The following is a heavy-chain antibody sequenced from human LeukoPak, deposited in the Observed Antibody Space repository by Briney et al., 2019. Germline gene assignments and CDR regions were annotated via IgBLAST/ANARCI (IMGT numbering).Heavy chain of an antibody. CDR2: TYYRSAWYT. Sequence: SQTLSLTCDISGDSVSIDSATWTWIRQSPSRGLEWLGRTYYRSAWYTDYAVSVQSRITIKPDTSTSQFSLQLYSLTPEDTAVYYCARGIPVAGFDYWGQGTLVTVSS. CDR1: GDSVSIDSAT. CDR3: ARGIPVAGFDY. J-gene: IGHJ4*02. V-gene: IGHV6-1*01. D-gene: IGHD6-19*01.